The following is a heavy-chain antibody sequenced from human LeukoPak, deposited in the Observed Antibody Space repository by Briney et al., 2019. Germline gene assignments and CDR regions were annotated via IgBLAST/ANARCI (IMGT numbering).Heavy chain of an antibody. CDR2: FHTAGDT. D-gene: IGHD1-26*01. CDR1: GFIFSNYD. V-gene: IGHV3-13*01. Sequence: LPGGSLRLACAASGFIFSNYDMHWVRQGTGNGLEWVSAFHTAGDTHYAGSVKGRFTVSRDNAKNTLYLHMDSLRAEDTAVYYCARDEVGAPPIDYWGQGSLVTVSS. CDR3: ARDEVGAPPIDY. J-gene: IGHJ4*02.